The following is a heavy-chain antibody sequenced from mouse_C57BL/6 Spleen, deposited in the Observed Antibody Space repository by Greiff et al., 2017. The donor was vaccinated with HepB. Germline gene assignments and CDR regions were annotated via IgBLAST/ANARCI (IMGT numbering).Heavy chain of an antibody. V-gene: IGHV1-81*01. J-gene: IGHJ2*01. D-gene: IGHD3-2*02. CDR3: ARVGSSGPDY. Sequence: VQLQQSGAELARPGASVKLSCKASGYTFTSYGISWVKQRTGQGLEWIGEIYPRSGNTYYYEKFKGKATLTADKSTSTAYMELRSLTSEDSAVYFCARVGSSGPDYWGQGTTLTVSS. CDR2: IYPRSGNT. CDR1: GYTFTSYG.